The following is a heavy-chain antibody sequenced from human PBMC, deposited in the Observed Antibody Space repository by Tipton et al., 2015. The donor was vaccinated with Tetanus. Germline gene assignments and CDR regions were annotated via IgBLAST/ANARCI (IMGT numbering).Heavy chain of an antibody. CDR2: ITSSSSTI. CDR1: GFTFSSYN. J-gene: IGHJ4*02. Sequence: LSLTCAASGFTFSSYNMNWVRQAPGKGLEWVSYITSSSSTIYYADSVKGRFTISRDNAKNSLYLQMISLRAEDTAVYSCARGMAEASNCGGDCYSDYWGQGTLVTVSS. D-gene: IGHD2-21*02. CDR3: ARGMAEASNCGGDCYSDY. V-gene: IGHV3-48*04.